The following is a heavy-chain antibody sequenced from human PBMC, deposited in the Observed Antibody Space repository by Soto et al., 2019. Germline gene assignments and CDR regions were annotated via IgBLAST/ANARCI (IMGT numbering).Heavy chain of an antibody. Sequence: QVQLQESGPGLVKPSETLSLTCTVSGGSISSYYWSWIRQPPGKGLEWIGYICYSGSTNYNPSLKSRVTISVDTSKNQFSLKLSSVTAADTAVYYCARGQRSDYYYYYYMDVWGKGTTVTVSS. J-gene: IGHJ6*03. CDR3: ARGQRSDYYYYYYMDV. D-gene: IGHD1-1*01. V-gene: IGHV4-59*01. CDR2: ICYSGST. CDR1: GGSISSYY.